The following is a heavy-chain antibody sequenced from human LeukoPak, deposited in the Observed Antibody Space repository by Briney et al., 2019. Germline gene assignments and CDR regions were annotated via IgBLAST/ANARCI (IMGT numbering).Heavy chain of an antibody. D-gene: IGHD3-22*01. CDR3: ANSGNYYDTSGHEY. J-gene: IGHJ4*02. CDR1: GFTYTSYA. CDR2: ISGSGVES. V-gene: IGHV3-23*01. Sequence: GGSLRLSCAASGFTYTSYAMSWVRQAPGKGLEWVSGISGSGVESFYADSVKGRFTISRDNSRNTLYPQMNSLRAEDTAVYYCANSGNYYDTSGHEYWGQGTLVTVSS.